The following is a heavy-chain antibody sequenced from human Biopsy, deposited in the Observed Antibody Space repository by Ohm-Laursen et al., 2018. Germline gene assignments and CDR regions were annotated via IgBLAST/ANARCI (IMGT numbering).Heavy chain of an antibody. J-gene: IGHJ2*01. V-gene: IGHV4-31*03. CDR2: ISYNERT. Sequence: TLSLTCNVSGASVKTSGYFWAWIRQPPGKGLEWIGYISYNERTHYNPSLTSRLAISFDTSNNRISLQLRSVSVADTAVYYCVREPKTGTAEAWYFDLWGRGSPVTVPS. CDR3: VREPKTGTAEAWYFDL. CDR1: GASVKTSGYF. D-gene: IGHD3-9*01.